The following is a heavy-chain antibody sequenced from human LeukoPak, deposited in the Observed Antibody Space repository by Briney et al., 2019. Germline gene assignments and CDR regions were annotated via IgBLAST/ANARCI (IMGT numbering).Heavy chain of an antibody. CDR3: VNLGYSD. CDR1: GFSFSAAW. CDR2: IENDGRDK. V-gene: IGHV3-7*01. Sequence: PGGSLRLSCEASGFSFSAAWMTWVRQAPGKGLEWVATIENDGRDKYYVDSVKGRFTLSRDNAKNSVYLQMNSLRVEDTAVYYCVNLGYSDGGQGTLVTVSS. D-gene: IGHD5-12*01. J-gene: IGHJ4*02.